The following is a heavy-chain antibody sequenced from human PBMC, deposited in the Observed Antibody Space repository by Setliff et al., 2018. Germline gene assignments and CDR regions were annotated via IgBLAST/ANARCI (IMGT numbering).Heavy chain of an antibody. D-gene: IGHD6-13*01. CDR1: DFSINSGYY. J-gene: IGHJ4*02. CDR3: ARDNWAAAGIFDY. Sequence: SETLSLTCSVSDFSINSGYYWGWIRQPPGKGLEWIGYIYYSVSTNYNPSLKSRVTISVDTSKNQFSLKLSSVTAADTAVYYCARDNWAAAGIFDYWGQGTLVTVSS. V-gene: IGHV4-61*01. CDR2: IYYSVST.